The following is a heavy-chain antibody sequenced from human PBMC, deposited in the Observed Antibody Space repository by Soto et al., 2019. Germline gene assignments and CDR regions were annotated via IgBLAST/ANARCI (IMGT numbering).Heavy chain of an antibody. J-gene: IGHJ4*02. CDR2: TRNKANSYTT. V-gene: IGHV3-72*01. Sequence: LSLTCAASGFTFSSYGMHWVRQAPGKGLEWVGRTRNKANSYTTEYAATVIGRFTISRDDSKNSVYLQLNSLKSEDTAVYFCAKTFYASGSYFLDYWGQGTLVTVSS. D-gene: IGHD3-10*01. CDR3: AKTFYASGSYFLDY. CDR1: GFTFSSYG.